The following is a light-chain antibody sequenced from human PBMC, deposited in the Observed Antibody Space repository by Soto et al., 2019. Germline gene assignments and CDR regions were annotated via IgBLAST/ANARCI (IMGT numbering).Light chain of an antibody. CDR3: QQHSNWPPIT. CDR1: QSVTGNY. CDR2: GAS. V-gene: IGKV3D-20*02. J-gene: IGKJ5*01. Sequence: EVVLTQSPGTLSLSPGERATLSCGASQSVTGNYLAWYQQKPGQAPRLLIFGASTRATGIPDRFSGSGSGTDFTLTISRLEPEDFAVYYCQQHSNWPPITFGQGTRLEIK.